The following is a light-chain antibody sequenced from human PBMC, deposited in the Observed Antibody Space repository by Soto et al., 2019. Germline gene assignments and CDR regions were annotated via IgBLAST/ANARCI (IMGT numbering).Light chain of an antibody. V-gene: IGLV3-21*02. CDR2: DTS. CDR3: QVWDSADDHRYV. CDR1: FIGGKN. J-gene: IGLJ1*01. Sequence: SYDLTQPRSVSVAPGQMATITFGGEFIGGKNVHWYQQKPGQAPVLVVYDTSDRPSGIPERFSGSNSGNTATLTISGVEAGDEADYHCQVWDSADDHRYVFGTGTKVTVL.